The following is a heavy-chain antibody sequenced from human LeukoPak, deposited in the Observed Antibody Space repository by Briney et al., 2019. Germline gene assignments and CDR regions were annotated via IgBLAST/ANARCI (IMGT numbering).Heavy chain of an antibody. CDR1: EGTFSNYA. Sequence: EASVKVSCKASEGTFSNYAISWVRQAPGQGLEWMGGIIPIFGTVNYAQKFQGRVTITADESTSTAYMELSSLRSEDTAIYYCASIMKTTVVTFLFDYWGQGTLVTVSS. D-gene: IGHD4-23*01. CDR2: IIPIFGTV. J-gene: IGHJ4*02. V-gene: IGHV1-69*13. CDR3: ASIMKTTVVTFLFDY.